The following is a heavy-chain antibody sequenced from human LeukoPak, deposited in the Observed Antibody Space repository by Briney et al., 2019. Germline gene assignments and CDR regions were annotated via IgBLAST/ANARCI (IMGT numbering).Heavy chain of an antibody. D-gene: IGHD5-12*01. V-gene: IGHV3-74*01. CDR1: GFTFSNYW. CDR2: INTDGSST. CDR3: ARDLDGYRSGNGA. Sequence: LSGGSLRLSCAASGFTFSNYWMYWVRQAPGKGLVWVSRINTDGSSTGYADSVKGRFTISRDNAKNTLYLQMNSLRVEDTAVYYCARDLDGYRSGNGAWGQGTLVTVSS. J-gene: IGHJ5*02.